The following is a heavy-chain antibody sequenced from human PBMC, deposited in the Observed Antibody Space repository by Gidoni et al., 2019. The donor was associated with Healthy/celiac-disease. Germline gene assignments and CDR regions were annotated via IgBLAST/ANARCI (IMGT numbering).Heavy chain of an antibody. CDR1: GGSISRGRYY. J-gene: IGHJ4*02. Sequence: QVQLQESGPGLVKPSPTLSLTCPVSGGSISRGRYYWSWIRQHPGKGLEWIGYIYYSGSTYYNPSLKSRVTISVDTSKNQFSLKLSSVTAADTAVYYCARAKQLWLPETGYYFDYWGQGTLVTVSS. CDR3: ARAKQLWLPETGYYFDY. V-gene: IGHV4-31*03. CDR2: IYYSGST. D-gene: IGHD5-18*01.